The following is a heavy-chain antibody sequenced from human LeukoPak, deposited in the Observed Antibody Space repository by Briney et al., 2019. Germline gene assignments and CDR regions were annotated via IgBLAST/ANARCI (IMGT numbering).Heavy chain of an antibody. J-gene: IGHJ4*02. Sequence: PGGSLTLSCAASGFIVSSNYMSWVRQAPGKGLEWVSVIHSGGRTYYADSVEGRFTISRDNSKNTVHLQMNSLRAEDTAMYYCARGGTGTQDFDSWGQGTLVTVSS. D-gene: IGHD1-1*01. V-gene: IGHV3-53*01. CDR1: GFIVSSNY. CDR3: ARGGTGTQDFDS. CDR2: IHSGGRT.